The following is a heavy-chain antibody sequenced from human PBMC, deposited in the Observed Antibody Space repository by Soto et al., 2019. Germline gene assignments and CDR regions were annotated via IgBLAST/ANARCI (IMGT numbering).Heavy chain of an antibody. CDR3: ARDQSGWFDY. J-gene: IGHJ4*02. CDR2: IWSDGSVK. Sequence: QVQLVESGGGVVQPGKSLSLSCEVSGFTFSNYGMHWVRQAPGKGLQWVAVIWSDGSVKNYADSAKGRFTISRDNSKNMLYLNVNSLRAEDTAVYYCARDQSGWFDYWGQGTLVTVSS. V-gene: IGHV3-33*01. D-gene: IGHD6-19*01. CDR1: GFTFSNYG.